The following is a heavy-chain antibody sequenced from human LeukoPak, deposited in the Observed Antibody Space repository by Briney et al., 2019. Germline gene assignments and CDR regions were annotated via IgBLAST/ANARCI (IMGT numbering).Heavy chain of an antibody. Sequence: GGSLRLSCAASGFSFSNYEMKWVRQAPGKGLEWVSYISSSGSTTSYADSVKGRFTISRDNAKNSLSLQMNSLRVEDTAVYYCARGVPARRFDYWGQGTLVTVSS. CDR1: GFSFSNYE. V-gene: IGHV3-48*03. CDR3: ARGVPARRFDY. J-gene: IGHJ4*02. D-gene: IGHD3-3*01. CDR2: ISSSGSTT.